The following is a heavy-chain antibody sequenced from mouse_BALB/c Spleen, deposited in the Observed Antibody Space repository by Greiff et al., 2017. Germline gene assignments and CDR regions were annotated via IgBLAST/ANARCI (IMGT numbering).Heavy chain of an antibody. J-gene: IGHJ4*01. CDR3: ARWGGNRAMDY. CDR2: ISYSGST. Sequence: EVQLQQSGPGLVKPSQSLSLTCTVTGYSITSDYAWNWIRQFPGNKLEWMGYISYSGSTSYNPSLKSRISITRDTSKNQFFLQLNSVTTEDTATYYCARWGGNRAMDYWGQGTSVTVSS. D-gene: IGHD2-1*01. V-gene: IGHV3-2*02. CDR1: GYSITSDYA.